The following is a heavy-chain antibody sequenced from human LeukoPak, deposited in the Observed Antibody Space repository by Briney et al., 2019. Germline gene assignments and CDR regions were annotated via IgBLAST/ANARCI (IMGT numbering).Heavy chain of an antibody. CDR2: ISGSGGST. Sequence: GGSLRLSCAASGFTLSSYAMSWVRQAPGKGLEWVSAISGSGGSTYYAGSVKGRFTISRDNSKNTLYLQMNSLRAEDTAVYYCAKDFKAARYAFNIWGQGTMVTVSS. V-gene: IGHV3-23*01. CDR1: GFTLSSYA. J-gene: IGHJ3*02. CDR3: AKDFKAARYAFNI.